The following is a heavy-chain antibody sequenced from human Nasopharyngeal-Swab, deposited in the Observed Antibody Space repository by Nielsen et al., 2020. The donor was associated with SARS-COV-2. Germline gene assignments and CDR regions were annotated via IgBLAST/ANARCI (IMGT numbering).Heavy chain of an antibody. CDR3: ARAATIVRANDAFDI. CDR1: GFTFSDYY. D-gene: IGHD3-10*01. V-gene: IGHV3-11*01. CDR2: ISSSGSTI. Sequence: GRSLRLSCAASGFTFSDYYMSWIRQAPGKGLEWVSYISSSGSTIYYADSVKGRFTISRDNAKNSLYLQMNSLRAEDPAVYYCARAATIVRANDAFDIWGQGTMVTVSS. J-gene: IGHJ3*02.